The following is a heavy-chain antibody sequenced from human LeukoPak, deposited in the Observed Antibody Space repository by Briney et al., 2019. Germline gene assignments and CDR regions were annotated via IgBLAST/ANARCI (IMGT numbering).Heavy chain of an antibody. CDR2: INHSGST. Sequence: SETLSLTCAVYGGSLSGYYWSWIRQPPGKGLEWIGEINHSGSTNYNPSLKSRVTISVDTSKNQFSLKLSSVTAADTAVYYCASRLWFGELLRWGQGTLVTVSS. D-gene: IGHD3-10*01. V-gene: IGHV4-34*01. CDR1: GGSLSGYY. J-gene: IGHJ4*02. CDR3: ASRLWFGELLR.